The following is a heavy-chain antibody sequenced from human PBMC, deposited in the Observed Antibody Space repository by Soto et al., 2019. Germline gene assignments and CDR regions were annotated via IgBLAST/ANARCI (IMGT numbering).Heavy chain of an antibody. Sequence: EVQLVESGGGLVKPGGSLRLSCAASGFTFSSYSMNWVRQAPGKGLEWVSSISSSSSYIYYADSVQGRCTISRDNAKNSLYLQMNSLRAEDTAGYYCARDEAYQWLGQEGDAFDIWGQGRMVTVSS. D-gene: IGHD6-19*01. J-gene: IGHJ3*02. V-gene: IGHV3-21*01. CDR3: ARDEAYQWLGQEGDAFDI. CDR1: GFTFSSYS. CDR2: ISSSSSYI.